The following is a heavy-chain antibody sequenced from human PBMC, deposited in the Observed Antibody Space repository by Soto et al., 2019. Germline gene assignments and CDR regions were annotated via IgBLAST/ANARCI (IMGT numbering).Heavy chain of an antibody. Sequence: PGGSLRLSCAASGFTFDDYAMHWVRQAPGKGLEWVSGISWNSGSIGYADSVKGRFTISRDNAKNSLYLQMNSLRAEDTALYYCAKAQDLRSSWTHNSADYYGMDVWGQGTTVTVSS. CDR2: ISWNSGSI. J-gene: IGHJ6*02. V-gene: IGHV3-9*01. CDR1: GFTFDDYA. CDR3: AKAQDLRSSWTHNSADYYGMDV. D-gene: IGHD6-13*01.